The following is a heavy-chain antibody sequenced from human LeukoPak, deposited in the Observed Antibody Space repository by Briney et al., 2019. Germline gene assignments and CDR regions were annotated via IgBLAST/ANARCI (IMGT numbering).Heavy chain of an antibody. D-gene: IGHD3-22*01. CDR2: ISSSSSTI. CDR3: ARDHHRRLYDSQARDTFDI. J-gene: IGHJ3*02. V-gene: IGHV3-48*01. Sequence: PGGSLRLSCEASGFTFSSYSMNWVRQAPGKGLEWVSYISSSSSTIYDADSVKGRFTISRDNAKNSLYLQMNSLRAEDTAVYYCARDHHRRLYDSQARDTFDIWGQGTMVTVSS. CDR1: GFTFSSYS.